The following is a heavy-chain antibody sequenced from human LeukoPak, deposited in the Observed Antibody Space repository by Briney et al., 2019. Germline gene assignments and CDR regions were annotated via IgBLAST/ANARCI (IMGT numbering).Heavy chain of an antibody. J-gene: IGHJ6*03. Sequence: ASVKVSCKASGYTFTSYGISWVRQAPGQGLEWMGWISAYNGNTNYAQKLQGRVTMTTDTSTSTAYMELRSLRSDDTAAYYCARPQPDYGDYPPFLYMDVWGKGTTVTVSS. CDR3: ARPQPDYGDYPPFLYMDV. CDR1: GYTFTSYG. V-gene: IGHV1-18*01. CDR2: ISAYNGNT. D-gene: IGHD4-17*01.